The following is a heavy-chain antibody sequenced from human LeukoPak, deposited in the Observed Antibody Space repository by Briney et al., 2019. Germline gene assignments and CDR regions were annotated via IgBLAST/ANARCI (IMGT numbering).Heavy chain of an antibody. J-gene: IGHJ5*02. CDR2: IIPIFGTA. CDR3: ARDGCSSTSCYTVNNWFDP. D-gene: IGHD2-2*02. V-gene: IGHV1-69*13. CDR1: GGTFSSYA. Sequence: SVKVSCKASGGTFSSYAISWVRQAPGQGLEWMGGIIPIFGTANYAQKFQGRVTITADESTSTAYMELSSLRSEDTAVYYCARDGCSSTSCYTVNNWFDPWGQGTLVTASS.